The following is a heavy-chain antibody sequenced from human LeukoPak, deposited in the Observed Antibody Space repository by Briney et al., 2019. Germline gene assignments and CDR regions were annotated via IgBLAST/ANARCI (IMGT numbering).Heavy chain of an antibody. CDR1: GYTFTSYG. CDR2: ISAYNGNT. J-gene: IGHJ5*02. D-gene: IGHD2-15*01. V-gene: IGHV1-18*01. Sequence: GASVKVSFKASGYTFTSYGISWVRQAPGQGLEWMGWISAYNGNTNYAQKLQGRVTMTTDTSTSTAYMELRSLRSDDTAVYYCARGPQDIVVVVAADNWFDPWGQGTLVTVSS. CDR3: ARGPQDIVVVVAADNWFDP.